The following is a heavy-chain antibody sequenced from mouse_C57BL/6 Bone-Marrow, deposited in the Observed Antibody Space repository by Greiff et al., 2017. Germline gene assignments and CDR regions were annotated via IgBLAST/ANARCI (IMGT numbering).Heavy chain of an antibody. Sequence: QVQLQQSGAELARPGASVKLSCKASGYTFTSSGISWVKQRTGQGLEWIGEIYPRSGNTYYNEKFKGKATLTADKSSSTAYMELLSLTAEDSAVYFCARYPIYYGYDRGYWYFDVWGTGTTVTVSS. V-gene: IGHV1-81*01. CDR2: IYPRSGNT. J-gene: IGHJ1*03. D-gene: IGHD2-2*01. CDR3: ARYPIYYGYDRGYWYFDV. CDR1: GYTFTSSG.